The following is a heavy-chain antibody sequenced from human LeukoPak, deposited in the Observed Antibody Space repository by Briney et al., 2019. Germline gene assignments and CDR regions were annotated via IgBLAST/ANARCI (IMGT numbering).Heavy chain of an antibody. CDR3: ARSYSSSWYLDY. CDR1: GGSINNYY. D-gene: IGHD6-13*01. Sequence: SETLSLTCTVSGGSINNYYWSWIRQPPGKGLEWIGYIYDSGSTNYNPSLKSRVTISVDTSKNQFSLKLSSVTAADTAVYYCARSYSSSWYLDYWGQGTLVTVSS. CDR2: IYDSGST. J-gene: IGHJ4*02. V-gene: IGHV4-59*08.